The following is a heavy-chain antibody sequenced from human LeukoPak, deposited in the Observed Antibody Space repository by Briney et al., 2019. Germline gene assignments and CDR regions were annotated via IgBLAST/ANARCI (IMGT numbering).Heavy chain of an antibody. J-gene: IGHJ4*02. CDR3: ARDLLIAYYYGSGSYYPDY. Sequence: SVKVSCKASGGTFSSYAISWVRQAPGQGLEWMGGIIPIFGTANYAQKFQGRVTMTRDMSTSTVYMELSSLRSEDTAVYYCARDLLIAYYYGSGSYYPDYWGQGTLVTVSS. V-gene: IGHV1-69*05. CDR1: GGTFSSYA. CDR2: IIPIFGTA. D-gene: IGHD3-10*01.